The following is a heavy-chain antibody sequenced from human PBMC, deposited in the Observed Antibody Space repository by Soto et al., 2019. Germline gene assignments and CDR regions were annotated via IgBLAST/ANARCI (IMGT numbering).Heavy chain of an antibody. Sequence: GESLKISCKGSGYSFTSYWIGWVRQMPGKGLEWMGIIYPGDSDTRYSPSFQGQVTISADKPISTAYLQWSSLKASDTAMYYCARAGMGYCSGGSCYSVPGAFDIWGQGTMVTVSS. D-gene: IGHD2-15*01. J-gene: IGHJ3*02. CDR1: GYSFTSYW. CDR2: IYPGDSDT. V-gene: IGHV5-51*04. CDR3: ARAGMGYCSGGSCYSVPGAFDI.